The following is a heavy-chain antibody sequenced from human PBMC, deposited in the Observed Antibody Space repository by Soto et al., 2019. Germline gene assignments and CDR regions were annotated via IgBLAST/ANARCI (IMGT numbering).Heavy chain of an antibody. D-gene: IGHD3-22*01. CDR3: TTEANDSSGYYYAGAFDI. CDR1: GFTFSNAW. V-gene: IGHV3-15*01. CDR2: IKSKTDGGTT. J-gene: IGHJ3*02. Sequence: PGGSLRLSCAASGFTFSNAWMSWVRQAPGKGLEWVGRIKSKTDGGTTDYAAPVKGRFTISRDDSKNTLYPQMNSLKTEDTAVYYCTTEANDSSGYYYAGAFDIWGQGTMVTVSS.